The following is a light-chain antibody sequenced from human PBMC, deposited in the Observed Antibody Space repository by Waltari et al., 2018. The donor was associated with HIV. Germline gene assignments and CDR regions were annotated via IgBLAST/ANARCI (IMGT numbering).Light chain of an antibody. V-gene: IGLV6-57*01. J-gene: IGLJ2*01. CDR1: NGNIATNY. CDR3: QSYDNNDVL. CDR2: GDD. Sequence: FVLTQPHSVSESPGKTVTISCTRNNGNIATNYVQWYQQRPGSSPTTVIDGDDQRLSEVPARFSGSIDSSSNAAAPAISVLETEVEADYYCQSYDNNDVLFGGGTRLTVL.